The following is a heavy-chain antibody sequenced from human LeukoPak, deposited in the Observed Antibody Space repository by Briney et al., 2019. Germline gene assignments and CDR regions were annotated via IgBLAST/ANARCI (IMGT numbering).Heavy chain of an antibody. CDR2: INPDGSWG. J-gene: IGHJ4*02. CDR3: ASLHIVVVTATASDY. D-gene: IGHD2-21*02. Sequence: GGSLRLSCRASGFIFSNHWMSWVRQAPGKGPEWVAIINPDGSWGTFVDSVKGRFTISRDNAKNSLFLQMSSLRAEDTADYYCASLHIVVVTATASDYWGQGTLVTVSS. CDR1: GFIFSNHW. V-gene: IGHV3-7*01.